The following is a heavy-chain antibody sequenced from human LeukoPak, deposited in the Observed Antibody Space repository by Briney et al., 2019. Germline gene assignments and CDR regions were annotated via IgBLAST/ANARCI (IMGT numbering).Heavy chain of an antibody. CDR1: GGTFSSYA. Sequence: GSSVKVSCKASGGTFSSYAISWVRQAPGQGLEWMGRIIPIFGIANYAQKFQDRVTITADKSTSTAYMELSSLRSEDTAVYYCARATTPSYGMDVWGQGTTVTVSS. D-gene: IGHD1-26*01. V-gene: IGHV1-69*04. J-gene: IGHJ6*02. CDR3: ARATTPSYGMDV. CDR2: IIPIFGIA.